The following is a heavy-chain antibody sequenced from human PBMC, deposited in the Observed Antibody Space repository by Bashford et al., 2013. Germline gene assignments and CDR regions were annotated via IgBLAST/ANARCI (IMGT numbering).Heavy chain of an antibody. CDR1: GYTFIRHY. V-gene: IGHV1-46*01. Sequence: ASVKVSCKASGYTFIRHYMHWVRQAPGQGLEWMGVINPSGGSTSYAQKFQGRVTITADESTSTAYMELSSLRSEDTAVYYCARDRPGEYSSNYDAFDIWGQGTMVTVSS. D-gene: IGHD6-6*01. CDR2: INPSGGST. CDR3: ARDRPGEYSSNYDAFDI. J-gene: IGHJ3*02.